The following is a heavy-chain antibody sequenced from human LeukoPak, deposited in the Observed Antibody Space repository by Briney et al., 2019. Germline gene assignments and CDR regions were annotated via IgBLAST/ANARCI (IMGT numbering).Heavy chain of an antibody. CDR3: AKRRGFYNGMDV. CDR1: EFIFSGYV. CDR2: ISGSGADT. Sequence: GGSLRVSCAASEFIFSGYVMSWVRQAPGKGLEWVSAISGSGADTYYADFVKGRFTISRDNFKNTLYLQMNNLRVEDTAVYYCAKRRGFYNGMDVWGTGTTVTVSS. J-gene: IGHJ6*04. V-gene: IGHV3-23*01.